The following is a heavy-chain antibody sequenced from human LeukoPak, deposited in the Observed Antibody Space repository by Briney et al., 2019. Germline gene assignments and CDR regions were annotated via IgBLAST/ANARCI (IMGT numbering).Heavy chain of an antibody. Sequence: GGSLRLSCAASGFTFSSYSMNWVRQAPGKGLEWVSSISSSSSYIYYADSVKGRFTISRDNAKNSLYLQMNSLRAEDTAVYYCARDVSGDGMAWLDPWGQGTLVTVSS. J-gene: IGHJ5*02. CDR3: ARDVSGDGMAWLDP. D-gene: IGHD3-10*01. V-gene: IGHV3-21*01. CDR1: GFTFSSYS. CDR2: ISSSSSYI.